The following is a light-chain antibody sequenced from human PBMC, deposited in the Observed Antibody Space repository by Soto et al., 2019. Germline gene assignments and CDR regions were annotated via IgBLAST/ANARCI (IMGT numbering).Light chain of an antibody. Sequence: DIQMTQSPSSLSASVGDRVTITCRASQGIRNELGWYQQKPGKAPKRLIYDASSLQSGVPSRFSGSGPGTEFTLTISSLQPEDFATYYCLQHNNYPWTFGQGTKVEIK. V-gene: IGKV1-17*01. J-gene: IGKJ1*01. CDR1: QGIRNE. CDR2: DAS. CDR3: LQHNNYPWT.